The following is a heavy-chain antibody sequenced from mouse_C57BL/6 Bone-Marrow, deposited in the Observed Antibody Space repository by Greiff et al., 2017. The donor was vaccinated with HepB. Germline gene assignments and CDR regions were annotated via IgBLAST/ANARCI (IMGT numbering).Heavy chain of an antibody. J-gene: IGHJ2*01. Sequence: QVQLKESGAELVRPGTSVKMSCKASGYTFTNYWIGWAKQRPGHGLEWIGDIYPGGGYTNYNEKFKGKATLTADKSSSTAYMQFSSLTSEDSAIYYCARYSNYEGYFDYWGQGTTLTVSS. CDR3: ARYSNYEGYFDY. D-gene: IGHD2-5*01. V-gene: IGHV1-63*01. CDR2: IYPGGGYT. CDR1: GYTFTNYW.